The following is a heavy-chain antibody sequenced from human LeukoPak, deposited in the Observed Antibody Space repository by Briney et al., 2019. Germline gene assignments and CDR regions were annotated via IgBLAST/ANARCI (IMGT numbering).Heavy chain of an antibody. CDR2: ISGSGGDT. CDR3: AEGIYSSGWSYFDY. Sequence: GGSLRLSCAASGFTFSSYAMNWVRQAPGKGLEWVSISGSGGDTYYADSVKGRFTISRDNSKNTLYLQMNSLRAEDTAVYYCAEGIYSSGWSYFDYWGHGTLVTVSS. J-gene: IGHJ4*01. CDR1: GFTFSSYA. V-gene: IGHV3-23*01. D-gene: IGHD6-19*01.